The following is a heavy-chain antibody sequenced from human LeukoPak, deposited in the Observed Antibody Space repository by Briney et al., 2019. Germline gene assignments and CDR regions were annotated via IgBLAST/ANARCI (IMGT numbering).Heavy chain of an antibody. J-gene: IGHJ4*02. CDR3: ARVGGYYDSSGYYANPPIDY. V-gene: IGHV3-74*01. CDR1: GFTFSSYW. D-gene: IGHD3-22*01. CDR2: INSDGSTT. Sequence: GGSLRLSCAASGFTFSSYWMYWVRQAPGKGLVWVSRINSDGSTTSYADSVKGRFTISRDNAKNTLYLQMNSLRAEDTAVYYCARVGGYYDSSGYYANPPIDYWGQGTLVTVSS.